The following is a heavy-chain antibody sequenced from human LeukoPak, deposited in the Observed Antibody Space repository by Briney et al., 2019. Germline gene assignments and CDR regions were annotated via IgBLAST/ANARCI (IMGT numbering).Heavy chain of an antibody. CDR2: ISSSSSYI. J-gene: IGHJ6*03. CDR3: ARVMRVFGVVIQNPYYYYMDV. Sequence: PGGSLRLSCAASGFTFSSYSMNWVRQAPGKGLEWVSSISSSSSYIYYADSVKGRFTISRDNAKNSLYLQMNSLRAEDTAVYYCARVMRVFGVVIQNPYYYYMDVWGKGTTVTVSS. V-gene: IGHV3-21*04. D-gene: IGHD3-3*01. CDR1: GFTFSSYS.